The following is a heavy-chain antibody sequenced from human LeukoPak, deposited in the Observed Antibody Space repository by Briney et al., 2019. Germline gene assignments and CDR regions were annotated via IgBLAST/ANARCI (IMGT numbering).Heavy chain of an antibody. D-gene: IGHD2-21*02. CDR3: AREGSYCVGGDCYSFDF. CDR2: ISYDGSNK. CDR1: GFTFSSYA. J-gene: IGHJ4*02. V-gene: IGHV3-30*04. Sequence: PGRSLRLSCAASGFTFSSYAMHWVRQAPGKGLEWVAVISYDGSNKYYADSVKGRFTISRDNSKNTLYLQMNSLRAEDTAVYYCAREGSYCVGGDCYSFDFWGQGTLITVSS.